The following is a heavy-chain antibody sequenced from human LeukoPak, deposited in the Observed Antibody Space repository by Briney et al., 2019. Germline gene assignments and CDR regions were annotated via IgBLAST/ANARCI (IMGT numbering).Heavy chain of an antibody. V-gene: IGHV4-30-2*01. J-gene: IGHJ4*02. D-gene: IGHD3-16*01. CDR2: IYPRGST. CDR1: GGSISSGSYS. Sequence: SETLSLTCAVSGGSISSGSYSWSWIRQPPGKGLEWIGYIYPRGSTYYNPSLKSRVILSLDKSANQSSLNLSSVTAADTAVYYCARVGDYALKDWGQGTLVTVSS. CDR3: ARVGDYALKD.